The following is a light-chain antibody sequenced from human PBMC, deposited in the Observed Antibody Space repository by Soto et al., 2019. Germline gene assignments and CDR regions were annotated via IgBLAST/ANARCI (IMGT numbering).Light chain of an antibody. V-gene: IGLV7-46*01. J-gene: IGLJ2*01. Sequence: QAVVTQEPSLTVSPGGTVTLTCGSSTGPVTSGHYPYWFQQKPGQAPRTLIFDTSRKHSWTPARFSGSLLGDKAALTLSGAQPEDEAEYYCLLSYTAAVVFGGGTKVTVL. CDR3: LLSYTAAVV. CDR2: DTS. CDR1: TGPVTSGHY.